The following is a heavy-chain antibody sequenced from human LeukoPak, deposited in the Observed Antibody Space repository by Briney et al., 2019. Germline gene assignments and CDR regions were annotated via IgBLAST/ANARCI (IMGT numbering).Heavy chain of an antibody. J-gene: IGHJ4*02. CDR2: IKQDGSEK. V-gene: IGHV3-7*05. Sequence: GGSLRLSCAASGFTFSSYWMSWVRQAPGKGLEWVANIKQDGSEKYYVDSVKGRFTISRDNAKNTLYLQMNSLRAEDTAVYYCARRANIAAPGRFEYWGQGTLVTVSS. CDR1: GFTFSSYW. D-gene: IGHD6-13*01. CDR3: ARRANIAAPGRFEY.